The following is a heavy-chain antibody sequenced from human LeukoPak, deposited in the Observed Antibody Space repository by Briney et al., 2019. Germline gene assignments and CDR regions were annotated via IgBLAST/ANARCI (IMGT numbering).Heavy chain of an antibody. V-gene: IGHV3-30*02. D-gene: IGHD3-22*01. Sequence: GGSLRLSCAASGFTFSSYGMHWVRQAPGKGLEWVAFIRYDGSNKYYADSVKGRSTISRDNSKNTLYLQMNSLRAEDTAVYYCAKVPYYYDSSGHYQRFDYWGQGTLVTVS. CDR3: AKVPYYYDSSGHYQRFDY. J-gene: IGHJ4*02. CDR1: GFTFSSYG. CDR2: IRYDGSNK.